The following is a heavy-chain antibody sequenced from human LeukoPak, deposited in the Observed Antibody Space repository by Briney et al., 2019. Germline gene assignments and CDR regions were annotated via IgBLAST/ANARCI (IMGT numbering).Heavy chain of an antibody. CDR2: IYYSGST. D-gene: IGHD1-26*01. J-gene: IGHJ4*02. Sequence: PSETLSLTCTVSGYSISSGYYWSWIRQPPGRGLEWIGYIYYSGSTNYNPSLKSRVTISVDTSKNQFSLKLSSVTAADTAVYYCARLALQEVGATQTYYLDYWGQGTLVTVSS. CDR3: ARLALQEVGATQTYYLDY. CDR1: GYSISSGYY. V-gene: IGHV4-61*01.